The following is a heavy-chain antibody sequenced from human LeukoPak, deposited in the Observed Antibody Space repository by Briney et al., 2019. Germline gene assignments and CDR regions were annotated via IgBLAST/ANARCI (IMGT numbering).Heavy chain of an antibody. CDR2: IIPIFGTA. CDR3: ARAYCGGDCSSDNWFDP. D-gene: IGHD2-21*02. V-gene: IGHV1-69*05. Sequence: GASVKVSCKASGGTFSSYAISWVRQTPGQGLEWMGGIIPIFGTANYAQKFQGRVTITTDESTSTAYMELSSLRSEDTAVYYCARAYCGGDCSSDNWFDPWGQGTLVTVSS. J-gene: IGHJ5*02. CDR1: GGTFSSYA.